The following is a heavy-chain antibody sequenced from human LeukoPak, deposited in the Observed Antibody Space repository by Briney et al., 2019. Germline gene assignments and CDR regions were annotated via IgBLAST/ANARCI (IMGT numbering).Heavy chain of an antibody. D-gene: IGHD5/OR15-5a*01. CDR2: IYSSGGT. V-gene: IGHV3-66*01. J-gene: IGHJ4*01. Sequence: GGSLRLSCAVSGFTMRDNYLTWVRQPPGKGREGVSLIYSSGGTSYADSVKGRFTISKDNSKNTLCLQMNSLRAEDTAVYYCAKRPLSSCNWGLGTLVTVSS. CDR1: GFTMRDNY. CDR3: AKRPLSSCN.